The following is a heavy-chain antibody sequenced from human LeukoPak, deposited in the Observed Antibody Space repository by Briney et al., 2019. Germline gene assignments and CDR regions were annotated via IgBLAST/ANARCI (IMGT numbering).Heavy chain of an antibody. Sequence: SETLSLTCTVSGGSISSYYWSWIRQPPGKGLEWIGEINHSGSTNYNPSLKSRVTISVDTSKNRFSLKLSSVTAADTAVYYCAREPGDYYFDYWGQGTLVTVSS. CDR3: AREPGDYYFDY. V-gene: IGHV4-59*12. CDR2: INHSGST. CDR1: GGSISSYY. J-gene: IGHJ4*02.